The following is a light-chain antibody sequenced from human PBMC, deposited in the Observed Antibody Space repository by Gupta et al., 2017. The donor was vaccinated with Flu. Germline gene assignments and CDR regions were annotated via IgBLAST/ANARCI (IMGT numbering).Light chain of an antibody. CDR1: SGSVSTSYY. Sequence: QTVVTQEPSFSVSPGGTVTLTCGFSSGSVSTSYYPSCYQQTPGPAPRTLRYSTNTRSAGVPDRCAAYIVATTAVPTXTXAQADDXAYYYCVMYMSRGSCVFGGGTKLTVL. V-gene: IGLV8-61*01. CDR3: VMYMSRGSCV. CDR2: STN. J-gene: IGLJ3*02.